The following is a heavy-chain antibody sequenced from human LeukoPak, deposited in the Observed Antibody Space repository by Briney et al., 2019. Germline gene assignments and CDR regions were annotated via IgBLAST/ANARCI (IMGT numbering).Heavy chain of an antibody. J-gene: IGHJ5*02. CDR1: GGSISSYY. D-gene: IGHD1-26*01. CDR2: IYYSGST. CDR3: ARASGSYYESWFDP. V-gene: IGHV4-39*07. Sequence: RASETLSLTCTVSGGSISSYYWGWIRQPPGKGLEWIGSIYYSGSTYYNPSLKSRVTISVDTSKNQFSLKLSSVTAADTAVYYCARASGSYYESWFDPWGQGTVVSVSS.